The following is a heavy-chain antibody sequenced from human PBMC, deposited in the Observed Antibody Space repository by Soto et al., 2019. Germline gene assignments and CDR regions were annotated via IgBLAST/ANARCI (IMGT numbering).Heavy chain of an antibody. J-gene: IGHJ4*02. CDR1: GFTFNNYA. Sequence: PGGSLILSFAASGFTFNNYAMTWVLQAPGKGLEWVSSISSSIIDTYYVDAVKGRFTISRDNAKNSLFLQMNSLRAEDTAVYYCARPYSGSYSFDYWGQGTLVTVSS. V-gene: IGHV3-21*01. CDR2: ISSSIIDT. CDR3: ARPYSGSYSFDY. D-gene: IGHD1-26*01.